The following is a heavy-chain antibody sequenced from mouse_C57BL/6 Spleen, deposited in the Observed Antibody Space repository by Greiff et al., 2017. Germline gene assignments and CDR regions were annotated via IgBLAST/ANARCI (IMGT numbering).Heavy chain of an antibody. D-gene: IGHD2-1*01. Sequence: VQLQQSGTELVKPGASVKLSCKASGYTFTSYWMPWVKQRPGQGLEWIGNINPSNGGTNYNEKFKSKDTLTVDKSSSTAYMQLSSLTSEDSAVYYCARRYYGNYLYYFDYWGQGTTLTVSA. CDR2: INPSNGGT. J-gene: IGHJ2*01. CDR1: GYTFTSYW. CDR3: ARRYYGNYLYYFDY. V-gene: IGHV1-53*01.